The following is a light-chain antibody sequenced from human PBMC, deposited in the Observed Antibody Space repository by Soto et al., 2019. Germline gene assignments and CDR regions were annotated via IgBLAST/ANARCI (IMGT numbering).Light chain of an antibody. V-gene: IGKV1-5*03. CDR2: KAS. CDR3: QKYNRAPLT. Sequence: DIQMTQSPSTLSGSVGDRVTITCRASQTISSWLAWYQQKPGKAPKLLIYKASTLKSGVPSRFSGSGSGTEFTLTISSLQPDDFATYYCQKYNRAPLTFGGGTKVDIK. J-gene: IGKJ4*01. CDR1: QTISSW.